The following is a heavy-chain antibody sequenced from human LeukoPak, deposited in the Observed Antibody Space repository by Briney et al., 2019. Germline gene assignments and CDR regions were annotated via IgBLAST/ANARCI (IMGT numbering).Heavy chain of an antibody. V-gene: IGHV3-48*03. CDR2: ISSSGSTI. D-gene: IGHD1-1*01. CDR1: GFTFSSYE. Sequence: GGSLRLSCAASGFTFSSYEMNWVRQAPGKGLEWVSYISSSGSTIYYADSVEGRFTISRDNAKNSLYLQMNSLRAEDTAVYYCARGGLNALEAFDIWGQGTLVTVCS. CDR3: ARGGLNALEAFDI. J-gene: IGHJ3*02.